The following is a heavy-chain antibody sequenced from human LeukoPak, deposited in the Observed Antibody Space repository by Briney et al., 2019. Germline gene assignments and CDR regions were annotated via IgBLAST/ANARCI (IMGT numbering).Heavy chain of an antibody. Sequence: GGSLRLSCTASGFAFDEHGMSWVRQVPGKGLEWVPGINWSGGSTGYADPLRGRFTISRDNAKNSLYLQMDSLRAEDTALYYCAIAPIPSPFYFDYWGQGTLVTVSS. CDR2: INWSGGST. CDR1: GFAFDEHG. D-gene: IGHD2-21*01. V-gene: IGHV3-20*04. CDR3: AIAPIPSPFYFDY. J-gene: IGHJ4*02.